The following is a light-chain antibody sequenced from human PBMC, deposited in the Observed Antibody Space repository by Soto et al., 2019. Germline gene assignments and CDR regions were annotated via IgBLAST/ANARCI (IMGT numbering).Light chain of an antibody. Sequence: DVVMTQSPLSLPVTLGQPASISCKSSQSLLSSDGNTYLNWFQQRPGQSPRRLIYKVSNRDPGVPERFSGSGSGTDFTLKISRVEAEDGGVYFCMQGTHWPPWTFGQGTKVEIK. J-gene: IGKJ1*01. CDR3: MQGTHWPPWT. CDR2: KVS. CDR1: QSLLSSDGNTY. V-gene: IGKV2-30*01.